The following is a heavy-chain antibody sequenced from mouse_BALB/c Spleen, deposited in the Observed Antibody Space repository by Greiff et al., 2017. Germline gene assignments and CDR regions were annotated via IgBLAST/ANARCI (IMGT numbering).Heavy chain of an antibody. CDR3: TRGYYYGSSPFDY. CDR1: GFTFSSYT. CDR2: ISSGGSYT. D-gene: IGHD1-1*01. Sequence: EVKLVESGGGLVKPGGSLKLSCAASGFTFSSYTMSWVRQTPEKRLEWVATISSGGSYTYYPDSVKGRFTISRDNAKNTLYLQMSSLKSEDTAMYYCTRGYYYGSSPFDYWGQGTTLTVSS. J-gene: IGHJ2*01. V-gene: IGHV5-6-4*01.